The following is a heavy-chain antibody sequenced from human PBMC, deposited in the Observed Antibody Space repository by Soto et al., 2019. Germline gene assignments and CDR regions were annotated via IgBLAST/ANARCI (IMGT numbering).Heavy chain of an antibody. V-gene: IGHV4-30-4*01. D-gene: IGHD5-18*01. CDR2: SYYSGST. J-gene: IGHJ4*02. CDR1: GGSISSDGFY. Sequence: SETLSLTCTVSGGSISSDGFYWSWIRQPPGKGLEWIAYSYYSGSTYYNPSLKSRVTTSLDASKNQFSLKLSSVTAADTAVYYCARADTSMDTPDNWGLGTLVTVPQ. CDR3: ARADTSMDTPDN.